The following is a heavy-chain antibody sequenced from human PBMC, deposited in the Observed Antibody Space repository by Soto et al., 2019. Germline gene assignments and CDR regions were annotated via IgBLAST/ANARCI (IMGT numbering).Heavy chain of an antibody. CDR3: ARTNNYDILTGYYTFHMDV. CDR1: GYTFTSYY. D-gene: IGHD3-9*01. J-gene: IGHJ6*03. Sequence: QVQLVQSGAEVKKPGASVKVSCKASGYTFTSYYMHWVRQAPGQGLEWMGIINPSGGSTSYAQKFKGRVTMTRDTSTSTVYMELSSLRSEDTAVYYCARTNNYDILTGYYTFHMDVWGKGTTVTVSS. V-gene: IGHV1-46*03. CDR2: INPSGGST.